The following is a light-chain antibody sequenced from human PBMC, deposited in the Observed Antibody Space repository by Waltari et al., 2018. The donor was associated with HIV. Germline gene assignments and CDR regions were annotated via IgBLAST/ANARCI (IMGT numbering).Light chain of an antibody. V-gene: IGKV1-NL1*01. CDR3: QRYYGVPLT. CDR1: QDISNT. J-gene: IGKJ4*01. Sequence: DIQMTQSPPSPSAPFGATVTISCRASQDISNTVSWFPQQPGKAPKLLVHGSFILQRGVPSRFSGSGSGTDYTLTISGLQSDDFATYFCQRYYGVPLTFGGGTRVDI. CDR2: GSF.